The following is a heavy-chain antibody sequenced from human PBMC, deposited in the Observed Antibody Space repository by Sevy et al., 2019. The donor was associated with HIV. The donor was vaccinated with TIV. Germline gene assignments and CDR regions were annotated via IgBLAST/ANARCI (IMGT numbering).Heavy chain of an antibody. V-gene: IGHV4-4*07. D-gene: IGHD3-10*01. CDR1: GGSISSYY. CDR2: IYTSGST. CDR3: ARDIITMVRGVYYYYYMDV. Sequence: SETLSLTCTVSGGSISSYYWSWIRQPAGKGLEWIGRIYTSGSTNYNPSLKSQVTMSVDTSKNQFSLKLSSVTAADTAVYYCARDIITMVRGVYYYYYMDVWGKGTTVTVSS. J-gene: IGHJ6*03.